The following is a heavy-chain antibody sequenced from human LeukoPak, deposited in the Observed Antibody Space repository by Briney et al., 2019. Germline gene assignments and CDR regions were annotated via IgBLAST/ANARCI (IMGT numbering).Heavy chain of an antibody. CDR3: ARGSGAYYYYYMDV. V-gene: IGHV4-59*10. CDR2: IYTSGST. Sequence: SETLSLTCAVYGGSFSDYYWSWIRQPPGKGLEWIGRIYTSGSTNYNPSLKSRVTMSVDTSKNQFSLKLSSVTAADTAVYYCARGSGAYYYYYMDVWGKGTTVTISS. D-gene: IGHD3-10*01. J-gene: IGHJ6*03. CDR1: GGSFSDYY.